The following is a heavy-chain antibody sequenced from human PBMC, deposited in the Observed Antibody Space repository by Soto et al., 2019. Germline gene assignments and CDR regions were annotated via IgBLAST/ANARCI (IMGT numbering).Heavy chain of an antibody. CDR2: VSAYSGHT. V-gene: IGHV1-18*04. D-gene: IGHD4-17*01. CDR1: GYAFGGYA. J-gene: IGHJ4*02. CDR3: ARPSGSYGDYAWSLAY. Sequence: QVQLVQSGAEVKKPGASVKVSCKASGYAFGGYAISWVRQAPGQGLEWMGWVSAYSGHTDYAQTLQRRVSMTTETSTSTAYMELGSLTSDDTAVYYCARPSGSYGDYAWSLAYWGQGTLVTVSS.